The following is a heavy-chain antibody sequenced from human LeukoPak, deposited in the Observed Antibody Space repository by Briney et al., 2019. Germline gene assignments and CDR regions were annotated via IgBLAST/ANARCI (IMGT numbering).Heavy chain of an antibody. D-gene: IGHD6-13*01. CDR3: AKDSLYSSSWYGVNWFDP. Sequence: GRSLRLSCAASGFTFSSYGMHWVRQAPGKGLEWVAVISYDGSNTYHADSVKGRFTISRDNSKNTLYLQMNSLRAEDTAVYYCAKDSLYSSSWYGVNWFDPWGQGTLVTVSS. V-gene: IGHV3-30*18. CDR2: ISYDGSNT. J-gene: IGHJ5*02. CDR1: GFTFSSYG.